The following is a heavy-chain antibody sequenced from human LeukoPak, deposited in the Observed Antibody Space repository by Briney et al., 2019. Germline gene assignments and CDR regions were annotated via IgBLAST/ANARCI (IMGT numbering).Heavy chain of an antibody. V-gene: IGHV3-74*01. CDR3: ARDAERRFDLFDP. CDR2: INSDGSST. J-gene: IGHJ5*02. D-gene: IGHD1-1*01. CDR1: GFTFSSYW. Sequence: GGSLRLSCAASGFTFSSYWMHWVRQAPGKGLVWVSRINSDGSSTSYADSVKGRFTISRDNAKNALYLQMNSLRAEDTAVYYCARDAERRFDLFDPWGQGTLVTVSS.